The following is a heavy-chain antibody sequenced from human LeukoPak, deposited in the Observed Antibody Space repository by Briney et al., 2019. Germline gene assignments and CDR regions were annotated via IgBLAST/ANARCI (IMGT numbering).Heavy chain of an antibody. Sequence: ASVKVSCKASGYTFTSYGISWVRQAPGQGLDGMGWISAYNGNTNYAQKLQGRVTTTTDTSTSTAYMELRSLRSDDTAVYYCAREPPGENFDYWGQGTLVTVSS. CDR1: GYTFTSYG. V-gene: IGHV1-18*01. CDR2: ISAYNGNT. D-gene: IGHD1-1*01. CDR3: AREPPGENFDY. J-gene: IGHJ4*02.